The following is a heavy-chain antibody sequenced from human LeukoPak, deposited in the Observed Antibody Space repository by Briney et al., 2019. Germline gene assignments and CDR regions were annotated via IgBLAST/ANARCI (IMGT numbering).Heavy chain of an antibody. CDR1: GGTFSSYA. D-gene: IGHD3-22*01. J-gene: IGHJ4*02. Sequence: GASVKVSCKASGGTFSSYAISWVRQAPGQGLEWMGGIIPIFGTANYAQKFQGGVTITADESTSTAYMELSSLRSEDTAVYYCFLNYYDSSGYEYWGQGTLVTVSS. CDR3: FLNYYDSSGYEY. CDR2: IIPIFGTA. V-gene: IGHV1-69*13.